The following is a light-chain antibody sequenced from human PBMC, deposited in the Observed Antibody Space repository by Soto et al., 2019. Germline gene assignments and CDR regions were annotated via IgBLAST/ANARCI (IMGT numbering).Light chain of an antibody. V-gene: IGKV3-20*01. CDR3: QQYGSSPMHT. CDR2: GAS. CDR1: QSVGSSY. Sequence: EIVLTQSPGTLSLSPGERATLSCRASQSVGSSYLAWYQQKPGQAPRLLIYGASSRATGIPDRFSGSGSGTDFTRAISRLEPEGFAVYYCQQYGSSPMHTFGQGTRLEIK. J-gene: IGKJ2*01.